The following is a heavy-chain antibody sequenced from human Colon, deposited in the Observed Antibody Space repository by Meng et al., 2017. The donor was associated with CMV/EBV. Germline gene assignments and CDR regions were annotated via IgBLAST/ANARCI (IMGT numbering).Heavy chain of an antibody. Sequence: SETLSLTCTVSGGSISPYHWSWIRQSPGKGLEWIGNIFHSGSTRYNPSLKSRISISIDASRRQFSLNLSSVTAADTAVYYCARFGGVTAAFDFWGRGALVTVSS. CDR3: ARFGGVTAAFDF. J-gene: IGHJ4*02. CDR2: IFHSGST. D-gene: IGHD2-2*01. V-gene: IGHV4-59*01. CDR1: GGSISPYH.